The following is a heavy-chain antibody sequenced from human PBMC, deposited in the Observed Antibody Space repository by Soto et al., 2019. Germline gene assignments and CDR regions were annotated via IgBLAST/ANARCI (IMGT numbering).Heavy chain of an antibody. Sequence: GGSLRLSCAASGFSFSTYGMHWVRQAPGKGLEWVAVISYDGRNKYYADSVKGRFTISRDNSENTLYLQMNSLRAEDTAVYYCAKDKVRWESKVSYYYYYGLDVWGQGTTVTVSS. D-gene: IGHD1-26*01. CDR2: ISYDGRNK. V-gene: IGHV3-30*18. CDR3: AKDKVRWESKVSYYYYYGLDV. CDR1: GFSFSTYG. J-gene: IGHJ6*02.